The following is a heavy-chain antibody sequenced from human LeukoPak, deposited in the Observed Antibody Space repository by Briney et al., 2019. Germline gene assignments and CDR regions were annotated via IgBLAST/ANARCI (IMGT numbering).Heavy chain of an antibody. V-gene: IGHV1-8*01. CDR2: MNPNSGNT. CDR1: GYTFTSYD. J-gene: IGHJ4*02. Sequence: ASVKVSCKASGYTFTSYDINWVRQATGQGLEWMGWMNPNSGNTVYAQKFQGRVTITRNTSISTAYMELSSLRSEDTAVYYCARRVPGRDRSLDYWGQGTLVTVSS. CDR3: ARRVPGRDRSLDY. D-gene: IGHD3-16*02.